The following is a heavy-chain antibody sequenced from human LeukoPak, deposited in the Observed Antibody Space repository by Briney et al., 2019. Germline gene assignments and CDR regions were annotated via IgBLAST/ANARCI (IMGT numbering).Heavy chain of an antibody. J-gene: IGHJ3*02. CDR2: ISAYNGNT. CDR1: GYTFTSYG. D-gene: IGHD3-22*01. CDR3: ARDQNRGEYYYDSSGYHAFDI. Sequence: GASVKVSCKASGYTFTSYGISWVRQAPGQGLEWMGWISAYNGNTNYAQKLQGRVTMTTDTSTSTAYMELRSLRSDDTAVYYCARDQNRGEYYYDSSGYHAFDIWGQGTMVTVSS. V-gene: IGHV1-18*01.